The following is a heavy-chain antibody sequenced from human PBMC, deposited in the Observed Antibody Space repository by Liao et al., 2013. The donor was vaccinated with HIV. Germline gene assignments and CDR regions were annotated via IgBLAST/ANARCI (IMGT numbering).Heavy chain of an antibody. CDR2: INHSGST. D-gene: IGHD5/OR15-5a*01. Sequence: QVQLQQWGAGLLKPSETLSLTCAVYGGSFSGYYWSWIRQPPGKGLEWIGEINHSGSTNYNPSLKSRVTISVDTSKKQFSLKLSSVTAADTACSYSCRRYVLSYVGPVSRFDPLG. V-gene: IGHV4-34*03. J-gene: IGHJ5*02. CDR1: GGSFSGYY. CDR3: CRRYVLSYVGPVSRFDP.